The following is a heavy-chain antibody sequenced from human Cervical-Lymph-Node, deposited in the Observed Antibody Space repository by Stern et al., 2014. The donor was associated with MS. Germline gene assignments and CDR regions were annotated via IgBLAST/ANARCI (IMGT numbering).Heavy chain of an antibody. V-gene: IGHV4-31*03. CDR1: GGSISSDNYY. CDR2: IYYRGTT. Sequence: QVQLQESGPGLVKPSQTLSLTCTVSGGSISSDNYYWTWIRQHPGKGLEWIWHIYYRGTTSSNPSIKSRVSLTVDTFQHLFSLRMSSVTAADTAVYYCARDHFTTSLDVWGHGTTVTVS. D-gene: IGHD2-2*01. CDR3: ARDHFTTSLDV. J-gene: IGHJ6*02.